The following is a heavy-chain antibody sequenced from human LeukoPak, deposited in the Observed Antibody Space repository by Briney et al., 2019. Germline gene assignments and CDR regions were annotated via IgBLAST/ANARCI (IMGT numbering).Heavy chain of an antibody. CDR3: ARGLLGSHGGY. D-gene: IGHD1-26*01. Sequence: AWGSLRLSCAASGFTVSSNYMSWVRQAPGKGLEWVSIIYSGGSTFYADSVKGRFTISRDNAKNSLYLQMNSLRAEDTAVYYCARGLLGSHGGYWGQGTLVTVSS. CDR1: GFTVSSNY. V-gene: IGHV3-53*01. J-gene: IGHJ4*02. CDR2: IYSGGST.